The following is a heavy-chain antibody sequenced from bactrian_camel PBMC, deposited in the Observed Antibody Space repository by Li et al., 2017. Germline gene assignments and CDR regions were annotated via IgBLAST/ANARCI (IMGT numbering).Heavy chain of an antibody. J-gene: IGHJ6*01. CDR2: LWTGDGAT. D-gene: IGHD6*01. CDR3: AVRRTCWYDGDWPQTGY. Sequence: VQLVESGGGSVETGGSLRLSCASSGYSYRSNCLAWFRQRPEKSREGVAILWTGDGATFYSHSVKGRFTITHDNAKNTVNLQMNSLKPEDTAMYFCAVRRTCWYDGDWPQTGYWGQGTQVTVS. CDR1: GYSYRSNC. V-gene: IGHV3S40*01.